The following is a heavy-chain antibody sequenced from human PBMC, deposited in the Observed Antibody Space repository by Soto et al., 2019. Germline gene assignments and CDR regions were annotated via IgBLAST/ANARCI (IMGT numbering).Heavy chain of an antibody. Sequence: EVQLVESGGGLVQVGGSLRLSCADSEFSFRSYSVNWVRQAPGKGLEWVSYISSSSGTIDYADSVKGRFTISRDNAKNSLYLQMNSLRDDDTALYYCVRDLGYGSGRYCCYFDYWGQGTLVTVSS. CDR1: EFSFRSYS. CDR2: ISSSSGTI. J-gene: IGHJ4*02. V-gene: IGHV3-48*02. CDR3: VRDLGYGSGRYCCYFDY. D-gene: IGHD3-10*01.